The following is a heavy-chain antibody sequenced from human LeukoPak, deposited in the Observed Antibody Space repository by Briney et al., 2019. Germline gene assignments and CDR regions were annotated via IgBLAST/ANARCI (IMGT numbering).Heavy chain of an antibody. V-gene: IGHV3-30*02. D-gene: IGHD6-6*01. Sequence: GPLHPPLPASGFRLISYGVHWVRPGPGKGRGGVAYIRCDGSNIYYADSVKGRFTVSRDNYKKSLDLQMNSLRGEDTAMYYCAKDQCSRYSEGGYFDSWGWGNLVTVSA. CDR1: GFRLISYG. CDR2: IRCDGSNI. J-gene: IGHJ4*02. CDR3: AKDQCSRYSEGGYFDS.